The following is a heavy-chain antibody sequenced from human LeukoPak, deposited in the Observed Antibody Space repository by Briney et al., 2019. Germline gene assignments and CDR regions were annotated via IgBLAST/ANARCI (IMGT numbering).Heavy chain of an antibody. V-gene: IGHV4-4*07. J-gene: IGHJ5*02. CDR2: IYTSGST. CDR1: GGSISSYY. Sequence: PSETLSLTCTVSGGSISSYYWSWIRQPAGKGLEWIGRIYTSGSTNYNPSLKSRVTMSVDTSKNQFSLKLSSVTAADTAVYYCARDRAENYDFWSGYGINWFDPWGQGTLVTVSS. CDR3: ARDRAENYDFWSGYGINWFDP. D-gene: IGHD3-3*01.